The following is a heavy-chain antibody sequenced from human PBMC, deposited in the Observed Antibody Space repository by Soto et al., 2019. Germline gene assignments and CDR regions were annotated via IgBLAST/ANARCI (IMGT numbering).Heavy chain of an antibody. V-gene: IGHV4-34*01. CDR1: DGSLRGHY. CDR2: INHSGFT. J-gene: IGHJ4*02. CDR3: ARAAVRQGANLFDF. D-gene: IGHD6-19*01. Sequence: SETLSLTCGVSDGSLRGHYWSWVRQPPGKGLEWIAEINHSGFTNYNPSFKSRVTISRDTSTNQISLKMTSVTAADSAVYYCARAAVRQGANLFDFWGQGTLVTVSS.